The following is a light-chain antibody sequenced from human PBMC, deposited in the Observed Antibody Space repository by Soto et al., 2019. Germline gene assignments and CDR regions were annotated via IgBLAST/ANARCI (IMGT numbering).Light chain of an antibody. V-gene: IGLV1-47*01. CDR2: TNN. J-gene: IGLJ2*01. CDR3: AAWDDSLSGLVV. Sequence: QSVLTQPPSASGTPGQRVTISCSGSSSNIGSNYVYWYQQLPGTAPKLLIYTNNQRPSGVPDRFSGSKSGTSACLAISGLRSEDEADDDCAAWDDSLSGLVVFGGGTKLTVL. CDR1: SSNIGSNY.